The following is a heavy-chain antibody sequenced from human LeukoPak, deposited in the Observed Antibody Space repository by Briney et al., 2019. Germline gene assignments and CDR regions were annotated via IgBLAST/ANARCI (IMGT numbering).Heavy chain of an antibody. CDR2: IIPIFGTA. CDR3: ARPILNIAAAGNWFDP. CDR1: GGTFSNYP. Sequence: SVKVSCKASGGTFSNYPINWVRQAPGQGLEWMGGIIPIFGTANYTQKFQGRVTITADKSTSTAYMDLSSLRSEDTAVYYCARPILNIAAAGNWFDPWGQGTLVTVSS. V-gene: IGHV1-69*06. J-gene: IGHJ5*02. D-gene: IGHD6-13*01.